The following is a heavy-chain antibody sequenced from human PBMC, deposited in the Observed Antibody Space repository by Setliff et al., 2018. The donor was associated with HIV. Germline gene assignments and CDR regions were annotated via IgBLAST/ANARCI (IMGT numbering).Heavy chain of an antibody. D-gene: IGHD6-19*01. Sequence: GESLKISCAASGFTFRSYGMHWVRQAPGKGLEWVAVIWYDGSNKDYADSVKGRFTISRDNFKNTLYLQMNSLKAEDTAVYYCATGERSGSSTSGDYWGQGTLVTVSS. CDR2: IWYDGSNK. CDR3: ATGERSGSSTSGDY. J-gene: IGHJ4*02. CDR1: GFTFRSYG. V-gene: IGHV3-33*08.